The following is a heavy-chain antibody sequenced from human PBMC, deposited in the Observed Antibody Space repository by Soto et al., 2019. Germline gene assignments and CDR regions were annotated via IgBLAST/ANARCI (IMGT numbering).Heavy chain of an antibody. CDR1: GFTFSSYG. CDR2: IWYDGSNK. D-gene: IGHD4-17*01. V-gene: IGHV3-33*06. Sequence: GGSLRLSCAASGFTFSSYGMHWVRQAPGKGLEWVAVIWYDGSNKYYADSVKGRFTISRDNSKNTLYLQMNSLRAEDTAVYYCAKDRLPITVIHYFDYWGQGTLVTVSS. CDR3: AKDRLPITVIHYFDY. J-gene: IGHJ4*02.